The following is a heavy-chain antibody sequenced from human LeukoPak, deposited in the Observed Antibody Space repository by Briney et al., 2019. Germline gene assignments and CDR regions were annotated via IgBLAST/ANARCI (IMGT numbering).Heavy chain of an antibody. D-gene: IGHD3-3*01. J-gene: IGHJ3*02. CDR2: ISGSGGST. V-gene: IGHV3-23*01. CDR1: GFTFSSYA. CDR3: AKDISRRFFQFDAFDI. Sequence: GGSLRLSCAASGFTFSSYAMSWVRQAPGKGLEWVSAISGSGGSTYYADSVKGRFTISRDNSKNTLYLQMNSLRAEDTAVYYCAKDISRRFFQFDAFDIWGQGTMVTVSS.